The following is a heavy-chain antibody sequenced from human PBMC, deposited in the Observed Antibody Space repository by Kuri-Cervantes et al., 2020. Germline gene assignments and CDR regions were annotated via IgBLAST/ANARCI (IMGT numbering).Heavy chain of an antibody. CDR2: INHSGST. Sequence: ESLKISCAVYGGSFSGYYWSWIRQPPGKGLEWIGEINHSGSTNYNPSLKSRVTISVDTSKNQFSLKLSSVTAADTAVYYCARGPMITFGGVIASWGQGTLVTVSS. CDR1: GGSFSGYY. J-gene: IGHJ4*02. D-gene: IGHD3-16*02. V-gene: IGHV4-34*01. CDR3: ARGPMITFGGVIAS.